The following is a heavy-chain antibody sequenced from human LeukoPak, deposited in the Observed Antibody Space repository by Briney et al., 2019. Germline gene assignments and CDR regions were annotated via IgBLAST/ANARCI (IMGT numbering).Heavy chain of an antibody. D-gene: IGHD3-10*01. J-gene: IGHJ4*02. CDR1: GGTFSRYA. Sequence: SVKVSCKASGGTFSRYAISWVRQSPGQGREWMGGIIPIFGTANYAQKFQGRVTTTADESTSTAYMELSSLRSEDTAVYYCARTFVTYYYGSGSYYYFDYWGQGTLVTVSS. CDR2: IIPIFGTA. V-gene: IGHV1-69*01. CDR3: ARTFVTYYYGSGSYYYFDY.